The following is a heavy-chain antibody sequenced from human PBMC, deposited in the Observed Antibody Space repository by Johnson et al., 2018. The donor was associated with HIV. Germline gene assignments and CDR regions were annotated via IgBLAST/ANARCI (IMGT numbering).Heavy chain of an antibody. CDR3: AKDKQPGNGRYDALDI. J-gene: IGHJ3*02. CDR2: ISGTGGST. Sequence: VQLVESGGGLKQPGGSLRLSCAASGFTFSTYGMTWVRQAPGKGLEWVSAISGTGGSTYYADSLKGRFTISRDNSKNTLYLQINSRSAEDTAVYSCAKDKQPGNGRYDALDIWGQGTTVIVSS. D-gene: IGHD1-1*01. CDR1: GFTFSTYG. V-gene: IGHV3-23*04.